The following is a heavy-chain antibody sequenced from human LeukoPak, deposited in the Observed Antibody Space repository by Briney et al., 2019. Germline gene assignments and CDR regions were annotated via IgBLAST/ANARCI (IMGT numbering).Heavy chain of an antibody. CDR2: IFPGDSDT. V-gene: IGHV5-51*01. D-gene: IGHD2-2*01. J-gene: IGHJ4*02. CDR3: ARRDCSSTSCYHDFDY. CDR1: GYTFTSDW. Sequence: GESLKISCKGSGYTFTSDWIGWVRQMPGKGLEWMGIIFPGDSDTRYSPSFQGQVTISADKSISTAYLQWSSLKASDTAMYYCARRDCSSTSCYHDFDYWGQGTLVTVSS.